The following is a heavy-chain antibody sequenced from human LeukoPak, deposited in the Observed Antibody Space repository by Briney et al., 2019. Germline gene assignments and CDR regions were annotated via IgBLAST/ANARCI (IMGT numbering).Heavy chain of an antibody. Sequence: PGGSLRLSCAASGFTFSSYSMNWVRQAPGKGLEWVSYISSSSSTIYYADSVKGRFTISRDNAKNSLYLQMNSLRAEDTAVYYCARDAEYYCDSSGYYSWGQGTLVTVSS. D-gene: IGHD3-22*01. V-gene: IGHV3-48*01. CDR1: GFTFSSYS. CDR2: ISSSSSTI. CDR3: ARDAEYYCDSSGYYS. J-gene: IGHJ4*02.